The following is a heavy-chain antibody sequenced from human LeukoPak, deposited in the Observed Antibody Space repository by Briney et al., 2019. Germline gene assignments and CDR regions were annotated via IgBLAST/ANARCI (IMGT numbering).Heavy chain of an antibody. CDR2: IYPSGGST. CDR1: GYTFTGYY. CDR3: SRVYISGWYDY. V-gene: IGHV1-46*01. J-gene: IGHJ4*02. D-gene: IGHD6-19*01. Sequence: ASVKVSCKDSGYTFTGYYMQWVRQAPGEGREWMGIIYPSGGSTSYAQKLQRRVTMTRDRCPSTVYMEPRTVRCENTGVYYASRVYISGWYDYLGQGTLASV.